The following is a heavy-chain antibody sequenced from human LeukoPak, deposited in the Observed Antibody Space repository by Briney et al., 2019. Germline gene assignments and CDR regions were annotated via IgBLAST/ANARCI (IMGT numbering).Heavy chain of an antibody. Sequence: SETLSLTCTVSSGSISNYYWNWIRQPPGKGLEWIGSIYYSGNTNYNPSLKSRVTISVDASKNQFSLKLNSVTTADSAVYYCARAIATVGTGWFDPWGQGTLVTVSS. V-gene: IGHV4-59*01. CDR3: ARAIATVGTGWFDP. CDR2: IYYSGNT. D-gene: IGHD6-13*01. J-gene: IGHJ5*02. CDR1: SGSISNYY.